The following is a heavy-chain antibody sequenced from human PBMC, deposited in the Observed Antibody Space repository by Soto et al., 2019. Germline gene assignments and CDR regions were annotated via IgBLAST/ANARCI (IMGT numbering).Heavy chain of an antibody. V-gene: IGHV3-64*01. Sequence: EVQLVESGGGLVQPGGSLRLSCAASGYTFSTDAMHWVRQAPGKGLEYVSVINSNGGSTFYANSVKGRFTISRDNSKNTLYLQMGSLRVEDTGVYYCASAPGYSGYDALDYWGQGTLVTVSS. CDR3: ASAPGYSGYDALDY. J-gene: IGHJ4*02. CDR2: INSNGGST. CDR1: GYTFSTDA. D-gene: IGHD5-12*01.